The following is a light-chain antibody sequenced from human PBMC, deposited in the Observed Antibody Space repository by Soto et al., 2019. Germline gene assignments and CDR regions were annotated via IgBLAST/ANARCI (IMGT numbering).Light chain of an antibody. CDR3: HQYYSSPLT. Sequence: DIVMTQSPDSLAVSLGERATINCKSSQSVLYNSNNKNYLAWYQQRPRQPPKLLIYWASTRESGVPDRFSGSGSGTDFTLTISSLQAEDVAVYYCHQYYSSPLTFDQGTKVEIK. CDR2: WAS. V-gene: IGKV4-1*01. J-gene: IGKJ1*01. CDR1: QSVLYNSNNKNY.